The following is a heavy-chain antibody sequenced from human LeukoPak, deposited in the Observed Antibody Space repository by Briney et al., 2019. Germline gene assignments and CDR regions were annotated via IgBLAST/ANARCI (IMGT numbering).Heavy chain of an antibody. CDR3: ARDQEGFDY. CDR2: IYPRDGST. J-gene: IGHJ4*02. CDR1: GYSFTSNY. V-gene: IGHV1-46*01. Sequence: ASVTVSCKVSGYSFTSNYIHWVRQAPGQGLEWMGMIYPRDGSTSYAQRFQDRVTVTRDTSTSTVHMELSGLRPEDTAVYYCARDQEGFDYWGQGTLVTVSS.